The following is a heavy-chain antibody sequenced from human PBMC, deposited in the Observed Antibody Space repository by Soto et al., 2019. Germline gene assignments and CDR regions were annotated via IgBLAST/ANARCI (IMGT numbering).Heavy chain of an antibody. CDR2: MYSGGTT. D-gene: IGHD1-26*01. V-gene: IGHV3-66*01. J-gene: IGHJ4*02. CDR3: AARGGSSFDY. Sequence: EVQLVESGGGLVQPGGSLRLSCAASGLTVSTKYMSWVRQAPGKGLEWVSLMYSGGTTSYADSVKGRFTISRDSSKNTLYLKMNSLRAEDTAVYYCAARGGSSFDYWGQGTLVTVSS. CDR1: GLTVSTKY.